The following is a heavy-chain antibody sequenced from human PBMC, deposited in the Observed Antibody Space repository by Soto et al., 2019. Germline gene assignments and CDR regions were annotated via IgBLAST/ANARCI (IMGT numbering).Heavy chain of an antibody. CDR2: INHSGST. CDR3: ASAYCSSTSCYNWFDP. CDR1: GGSFSGYY. Sequence: SETLSLTCAVYGGSFSGYYWSWIRQPPGKGLEWIGEINHSGSTNYNPSLKSRVTISVDTSKNQFSLKLSSVTAADTAVYYCASAYCSSTSCYNWFDPWGQGTLVTVSS. D-gene: IGHD2-2*01. V-gene: IGHV4-34*01. J-gene: IGHJ5*02.